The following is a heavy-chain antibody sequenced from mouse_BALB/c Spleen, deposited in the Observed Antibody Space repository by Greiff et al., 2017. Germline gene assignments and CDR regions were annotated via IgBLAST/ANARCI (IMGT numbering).Heavy chain of an antibody. D-gene: IGHD2-4*01. J-gene: IGHJ4*01. V-gene: IGHV5-17*02. CDR3: ERFYDYPSYAMDY. CDR1: GFTFSSFG. CDR2: ISGGSSTI. Sequence: EVMLVESGGGLVQPGGSRKLSCAASGFTFSSFGMHWVRQAPEKGLEWVAYISGGSSTIYYADTVKGRFTISRDNPKNTLFLQMTSLRSEDTAMYYCERFYDYPSYAMDYWGQGTSVTVSS.